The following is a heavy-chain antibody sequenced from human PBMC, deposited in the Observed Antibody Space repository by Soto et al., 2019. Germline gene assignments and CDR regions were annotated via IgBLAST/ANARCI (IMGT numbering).Heavy chain of an antibody. CDR1: GYSFTSLD. J-gene: IGHJ4*02. D-gene: IGHD1-26*01. CDR2: MQPSTGRT. V-gene: IGHV1-8*01. Sequence: GDSVKVSCKASGYSFTSLDINWVRQTAGQGLEWMGWMQPSTGRTGYAQKFQGRVTMTRDTSINTAYMELTTLTSDDTAFYYCARGASAGVDYWGQGSLVTGSA. CDR3: ARGASAGVDY.